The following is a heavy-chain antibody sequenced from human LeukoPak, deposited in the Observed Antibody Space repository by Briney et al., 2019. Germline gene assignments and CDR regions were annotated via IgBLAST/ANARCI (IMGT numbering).Heavy chain of an antibody. V-gene: IGHV1-18*01. CDR3: ARGRYTFGGSYRPLGYFDY. CDR1: GYTSTSYG. D-gene: IGHD3-16*02. Sequence: ASVTVSCKASGYTSTSYGISWVRQAPGQGREWMGWISAYNGNTNYAQKLQGRVTMTTDTSTSTAYMELRSLRSDDTAVYYCARGRYTFGGSYRPLGYFDYWGQGTLVTVSS. J-gene: IGHJ4*02. CDR2: ISAYNGNT.